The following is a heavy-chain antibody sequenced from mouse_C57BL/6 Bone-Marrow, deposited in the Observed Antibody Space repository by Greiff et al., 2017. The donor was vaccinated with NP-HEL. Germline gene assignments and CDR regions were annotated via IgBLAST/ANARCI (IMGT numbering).Heavy chain of an antibody. CDR1: GFTFSSYA. Sequence: EVKLMESGEGLVKPGGSLKLSCAASGFTFSSYAMSWVRQTPEKRLEWVAYISSGGDYIYYADTVKGRFTISRDNARNTLYLQMSSLKSEDTAMYYCTRGGYETTVERGYFDVWGTGTTVTVSS. J-gene: IGHJ1*03. D-gene: IGHD1-1*01. V-gene: IGHV5-9-1*02. CDR3: TRGGYETTVERGYFDV. CDR2: ISSGGDYI.